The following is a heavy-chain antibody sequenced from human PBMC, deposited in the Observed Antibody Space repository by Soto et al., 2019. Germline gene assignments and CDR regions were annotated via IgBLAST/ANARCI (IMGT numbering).Heavy chain of an antibody. CDR3: ASRYDFWSGYPYYFDY. V-gene: IGHV4-4*02. CDR2: IYHSGST. D-gene: IGHD3-3*01. Sequence: SETLSLTCAVSGGSISSSNWWSWVRQPPGKGLEWIGEIYHSGSTNYNPSLKSLVTISVDKSKNQFSLKLSSVTAADTAVYYCASRYDFWSGYPYYFDYWGQGTLVTVSS. J-gene: IGHJ4*02. CDR1: GGSISSSNW.